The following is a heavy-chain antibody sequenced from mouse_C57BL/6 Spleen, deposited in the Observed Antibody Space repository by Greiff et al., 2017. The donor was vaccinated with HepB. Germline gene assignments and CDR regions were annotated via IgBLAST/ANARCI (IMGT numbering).Heavy chain of an antibody. CDR2: IYPRDGST. J-gene: IGHJ4*01. Sequence: VQLQQSGPELVKPGASVKLSCKASGYTFTSYDINWVKQRPGQGLEWIGWIYPRDGSTKYNEKFKGNATLTVDTSSSTAYMELHSLTSEDSAVYFCAIYDYADYYAMDYWGQGTSVTVSS. CDR3: AIYDYADYYAMDY. D-gene: IGHD2-4*01. V-gene: IGHV1-85*01. CDR1: GYTFTSYD.